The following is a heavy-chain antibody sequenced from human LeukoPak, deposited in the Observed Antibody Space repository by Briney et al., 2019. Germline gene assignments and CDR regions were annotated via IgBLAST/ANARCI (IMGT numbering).Heavy chain of an antibody. Sequence: SETLSLTCAVYGESFSGYYWNWIRQPPGKGLEWIGEINHSGSTNYNPSLKSRVTISVDTSKNQFSLKLSSVTAADTAVYYCARGPIAAASRSPVRGAFDIWGQGTMVTVSS. CDR1: GESFSGYY. J-gene: IGHJ3*02. V-gene: IGHV4-34*01. D-gene: IGHD6-13*01. CDR2: INHSGST. CDR3: ARGPIAAASRSPVRGAFDI.